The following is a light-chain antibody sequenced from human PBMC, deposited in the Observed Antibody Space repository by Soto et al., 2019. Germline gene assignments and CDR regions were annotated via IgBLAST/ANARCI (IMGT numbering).Light chain of an antibody. V-gene: IGKV1-5*03. CDR2: RAS. CDR3: QQYGSPPRT. J-gene: IGKJ1*01. Sequence: DIPMTQSPSTLSASVGDRVTITCRASQSIDTALAWYQQKPGKAPNLLIYRASNLESGVPSRFSGSGSGTEFTLAISSLQPDDFATYYCQQYGSPPRTFGQGTKVEIK. CDR1: QSIDTA.